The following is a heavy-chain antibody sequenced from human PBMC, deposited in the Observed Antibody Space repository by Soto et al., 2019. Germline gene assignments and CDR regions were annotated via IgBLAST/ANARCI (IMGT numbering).Heavy chain of an antibody. V-gene: IGHV4-59*01. CDR1: GGSIINVY. CDR2: IFHSGNA. Sequence: ETLSLTCTVSGGSIINVYWSWIRRAPGKGLEWIGFIFHSGNAKYNPSLKSRVTIPVDTSKNQFSLSLDSVTAADTAVYFCARAHAPTLPFDYWGQGTLVTVSS. CDR3: ARAHAPTLPFDY. D-gene: IGHD2-15*01. J-gene: IGHJ4*01.